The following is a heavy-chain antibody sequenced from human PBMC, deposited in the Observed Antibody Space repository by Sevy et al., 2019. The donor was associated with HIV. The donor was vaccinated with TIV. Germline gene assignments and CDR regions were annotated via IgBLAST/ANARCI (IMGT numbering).Heavy chain of an antibody. J-gene: IGHJ4*02. CDR1: GYTFTGYY. CDR2: INPNSGAT. Sequence: ASVKVSCKASGYTFTGYYMYWVRQAPGQWLEWLGWINPNSGATNYAQKFQGRVTMTRDTSISTAYMELSRLRSDDTAIYYCARGRIAAAGGHYFDYWGQGTLVTVSS. V-gene: IGHV1-2*02. D-gene: IGHD6-13*01. CDR3: ARGRIAAAGGHYFDY.